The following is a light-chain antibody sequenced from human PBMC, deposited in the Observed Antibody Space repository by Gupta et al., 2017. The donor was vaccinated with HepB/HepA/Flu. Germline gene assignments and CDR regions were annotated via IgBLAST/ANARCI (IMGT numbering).Light chain of an antibody. Sequence: DIQMTQSPSSLSASVGDRVTITCQASQDINNFLHWYQQKPGKAPKLLIYDASNLETGVPSRFSGGGSGTDFTFTITSLQPEDFATYFCQQYDDLPVTFGGGTKVEIK. CDR2: DAS. CDR3: QQYDDLPVT. CDR1: QDINNF. J-gene: IGKJ4*01. V-gene: IGKV1-33*01.